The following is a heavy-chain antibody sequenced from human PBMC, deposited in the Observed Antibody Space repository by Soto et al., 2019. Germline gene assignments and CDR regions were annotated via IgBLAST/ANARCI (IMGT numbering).Heavy chain of an antibody. Sequence: SETLSLTCTVSGGSISSYYWSWIRQPPGKGLEWIGYIYYSGSTNYNPSLKSRVTISVDTSKNQFSLKLSSVTAADTAVYYCAREEQWPQYYFDYWGQGTLVTVSS. V-gene: IGHV4-59*01. J-gene: IGHJ4*02. CDR1: GGSISSYY. CDR2: IYYSGST. CDR3: AREEQWPQYYFDY. D-gene: IGHD6-19*01.